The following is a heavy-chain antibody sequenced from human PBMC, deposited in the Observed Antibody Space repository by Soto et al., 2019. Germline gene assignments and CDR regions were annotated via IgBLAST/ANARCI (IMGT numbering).Heavy chain of an antibody. Sequence: SEPLSLTCTVSGGSISSGGYYWSWIRQHPGKGLEWIGYIYYSGSTYYNPSLKSRVTISVDTSKNQFSLKLSSVTAADTAVYYCARVIAAAGNNWFDPWGHGTLVTVSS. CDR1: GGSISSGGYY. D-gene: IGHD6-13*01. J-gene: IGHJ5*02. CDR2: IYYSGST. V-gene: IGHV4-31*03. CDR3: ARVIAAAGNNWFDP.